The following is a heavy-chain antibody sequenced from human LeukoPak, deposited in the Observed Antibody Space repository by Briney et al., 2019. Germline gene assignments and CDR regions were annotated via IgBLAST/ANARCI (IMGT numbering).Heavy chain of an antibody. CDR3: ARDGGFWSGYYP. CDR2: MNPNSGNT. CDR1: GYTFTSYG. V-gene: IGHV1-8*01. D-gene: IGHD3-3*01. Sequence: ASVKVSCKASGYTFTSYGINWVRQATGQGLEWMGWMNPNSGNTGYAQKFQGRVTMTRNTSISTAYMELSSLRSEDTAVYYCARDGGFWSGYYPWGQGTLVTVSS. J-gene: IGHJ5*02.